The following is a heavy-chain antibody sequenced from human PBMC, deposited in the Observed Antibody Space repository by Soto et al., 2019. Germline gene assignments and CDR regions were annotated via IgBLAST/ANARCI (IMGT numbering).Heavy chain of an antibody. V-gene: IGHV3-30*18. D-gene: IGHD1-26*01. J-gene: IGHJ4*02. CDR1: GFTFSSYG. CDR2: ISYDGSNK. CDR3: AKVGYSGSYFDY. Sequence: QVQLVESGGGVVQPGRSLRLSCAASGFTFSSYGMHWVRQAPGKGLEWVAVISYDGSNKYYADSVKGRFTISRDNSKNTLYLQMNSLRAEGTAVYYCAKVGYSGSYFDYWGQGTLVTVSS.